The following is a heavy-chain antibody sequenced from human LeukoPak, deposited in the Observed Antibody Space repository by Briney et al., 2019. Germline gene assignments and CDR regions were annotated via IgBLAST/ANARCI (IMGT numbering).Heavy chain of an antibody. Sequence: VASVKVSCKASGGTFSSYAISWVRQAPGQGLEWMGGIIPIFGTANYAQKFQGRVTTTTDESTSTAYMELGSLRSEDTAVYYCARDVWGRGERWLQSWGQGTLVTVSS. CDR1: GGTFSSYA. CDR3: ARDVWGRGERWLQS. J-gene: IGHJ4*02. CDR2: IIPIFGTA. V-gene: IGHV1-69*05. D-gene: IGHD5-24*01.